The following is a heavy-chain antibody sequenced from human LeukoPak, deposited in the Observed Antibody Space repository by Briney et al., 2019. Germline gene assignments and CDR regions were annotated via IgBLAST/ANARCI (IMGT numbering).Heavy chain of an antibody. CDR1: KYTFTGYY. CDR3: ARDWVTMVRGVIVSGDY. CDR2: INPNSGGT. D-gene: IGHD3-10*01. V-gene: IGHV1-2*02. J-gene: IGHJ4*02. Sequence: ASVKVSCKASKYTFTGYYMHWVRQAPGQGLEWMGWINPNSGGTNYAQKFQGRVTMTRDTSISTAYMELSRLRSDDTAVYYCARDWVTMVRGVIVSGDYWGQGTLVTVSS.